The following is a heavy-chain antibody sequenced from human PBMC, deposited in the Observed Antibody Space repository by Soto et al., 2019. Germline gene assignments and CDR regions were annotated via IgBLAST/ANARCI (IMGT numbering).Heavy chain of an antibody. V-gene: IGHV4-31*03. J-gene: IGHJ4*02. D-gene: IGHD3-9*01. Sequence: QVQLQESGPGLVKPSQTLSLTCTVSGGSISSGGYYWSWIRQHPGKGLEWIGYIYYSGSTYYNPSLKSRVTISVAPSKNQFSLKLSSVTAADTAVYYCARGGDILTGYYPLDYWGQGTLVTVSS. CDR3: ARGGDILTGYYPLDY. CDR2: IYYSGST. CDR1: GGSISSGGYY.